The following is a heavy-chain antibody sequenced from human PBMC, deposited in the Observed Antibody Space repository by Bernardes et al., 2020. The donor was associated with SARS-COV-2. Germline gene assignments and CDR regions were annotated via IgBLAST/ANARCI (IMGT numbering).Heavy chain of an antibody. V-gene: IGHV3-74*01. D-gene: IGHD3-3*01. CDR3: ARDAKRDLGGYYDCWSGYTTRYYYGMDV. CDR1: GFTFSSYW. Sequence: GGSLRLSCAASGFTFSSYWMHWVRQAPGKGLVWVSRINSDGSSTSYADSVKGRFTISRENAKNTLYLQMNSLRAEETAVYYCARDAKRDLGGYYDCWSGYTTRYYYGMDVWGQGTTVTVSS. CDR2: INSDGSST. J-gene: IGHJ6*02.